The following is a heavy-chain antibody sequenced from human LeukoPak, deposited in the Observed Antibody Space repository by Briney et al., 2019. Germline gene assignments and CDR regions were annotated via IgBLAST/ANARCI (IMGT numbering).Heavy chain of an antibody. V-gene: IGHV3-9*01. CDR2: ISWNSGSI. D-gene: IGHD4-23*01. Sequence: GRSLRLSCAASGFTFDDYAMHWVRQAPGKGLEWVSGISWNSGSIGYADSVKGRFTISRDNAKNSLYLQMNSLRAEDTALYYCATHYGGNSDDAFDIWGQGTMVTVPS. J-gene: IGHJ3*02. CDR3: ATHYGGNSDDAFDI. CDR1: GFTFDDYA.